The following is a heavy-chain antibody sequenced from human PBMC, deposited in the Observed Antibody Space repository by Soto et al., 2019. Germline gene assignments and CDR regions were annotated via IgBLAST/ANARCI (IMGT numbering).Heavy chain of an antibody. J-gene: IGHJ5*02. D-gene: IGHD1-26*01. CDR2: IYYSGST. CDR3: ARLVIVGATNWFDP. V-gene: IGHV4-31*02. Sequence: FLTQRLTWSVAGGTIVGVGCCWSWISQHPGKGLEWIGYIYYSGSTYYNPSLKSRVTISVDTSKNQFSLKLSSVTAADTAVYYCARLVIVGATNWFDPWGQGTLVTVSS. CDR1: GGTIVGVGCC.